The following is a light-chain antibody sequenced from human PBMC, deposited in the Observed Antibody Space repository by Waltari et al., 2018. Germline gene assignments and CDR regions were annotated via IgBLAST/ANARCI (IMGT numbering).Light chain of an antibody. CDR1: SSYIGSYDL. CDR2: EVD. J-gene: IGLJ2*01. V-gene: IGLV2-23*02. CDR3: SSYTYGGPWV. Sequence: SALTQPASVSASPGQSITISCTGSSSYIGSYDLVAWYQQHPGKAPHLLIYEVDKRPSGVSYRFSGSKSGNAASLTVSGLQPEDEGHYFCSSYTYGGPWVFGGGTLLTVL.